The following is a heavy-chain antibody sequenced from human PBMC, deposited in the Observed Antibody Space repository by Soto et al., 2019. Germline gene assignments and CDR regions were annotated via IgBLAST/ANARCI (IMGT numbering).Heavy chain of an antibody. CDR2: VYSGGGT. CDR3: AREKTPMSPHYFYYRMDV. CDR1: GGSLRGYS. Sequence: SETLSLTCTVSGGSLRGYSWSWIRQSPGKGLEWIGYVYSGGGTNYSPSFMGRVTISVDTTDNQFSLKLNSVTAADTAVYYCAREKTPMSPHYFYYRMDVWGQGTTVTVSS. J-gene: IGHJ6*02. V-gene: IGHV4-59*01. D-gene: IGHD3-9*01.